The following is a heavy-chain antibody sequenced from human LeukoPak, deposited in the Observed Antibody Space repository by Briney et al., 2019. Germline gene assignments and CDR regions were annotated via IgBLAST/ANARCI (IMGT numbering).Heavy chain of an antibody. CDR1: GGTFSSYT. V-gene: IGHV1-69*02. CDR2: IIPILGIA. CDR3: ARGAETLRWLQFGYFDY. Sequence: SVKVSCKASGGTFSSYTISWVRQAPGQGLEWMGRIIPILGIANYAQKFQGRVTITADKSTSTAYMELSSLRSEDTAVYYCARGAETLRWLQFGYFDYWGQGTLVTVSS. J-gene: IGHJ4*02. D-gene: IGHD5-24*01.